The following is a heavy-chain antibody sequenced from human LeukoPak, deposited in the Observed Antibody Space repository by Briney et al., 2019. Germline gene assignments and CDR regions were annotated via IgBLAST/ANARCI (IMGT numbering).Heavy chain of an antibody. D-gene: IGHD5-18*01. V-gene: IGHV3-11*01. Sequence: GGSLRLSCAASGFTFSDYYMSWIRQAPGKGLEWVSYISSSGSTIYYADSVKGRFTISRDNAKNSLYLQMNSLRAEDTAVYYCAREDTAMVMGAYGMDVWGQGTTVTVSS. CDR2: ISSSGSTI. CDR1: GFTFSDYY. CDR3: AREDTAMVMGAYGMDV. J-gene: IGHJ6*02.